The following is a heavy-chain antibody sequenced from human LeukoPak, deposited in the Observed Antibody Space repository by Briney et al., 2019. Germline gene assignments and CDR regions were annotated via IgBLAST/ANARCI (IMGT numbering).Heavy chain of an antibody. D-gene: IGHD4-17*01. V-gene: IGHV4-31*03. J-gene: IGHJ4*02. CDR1: GGSISSGGYY. CDR2: IYYSGST. CDR3: ARESGRSYGDYSFDY. Sequence: RTSETLSLTCTVSGGSISSGGYYWSWIRQHPGKGLEWIGYIYYSGSTYYNPSLKSRVTISVDTSKNQFSLKLSSVTAADTAAYYCARESGRSYGDYSFDYWGQGTLVTVSS.